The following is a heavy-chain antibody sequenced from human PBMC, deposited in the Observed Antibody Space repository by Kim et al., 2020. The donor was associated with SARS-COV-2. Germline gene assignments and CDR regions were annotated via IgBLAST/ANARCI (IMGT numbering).Heavy chain of an antibody. Sequence: GGSLRLSCAASGFTFSSYSMSWVRQAPGKGLEWVANIKQDGSAKYYLDSVKGRFTISRDNAKNSLYLEMNSLRAEDTAVYYCARGRQVASWGQGTLVTVSS. J-gene: IGHJ4*02. CDR1: GFTFSSYS. CDR2: IKQDGSAK. V-gene: IGHV3-7*01. CDR3: ARGRQVAS. D-gene: IGHD2-15*01.